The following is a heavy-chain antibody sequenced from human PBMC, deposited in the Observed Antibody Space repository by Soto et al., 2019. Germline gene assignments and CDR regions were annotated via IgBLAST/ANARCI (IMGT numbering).Heavy chain of an antibody. CDR1: GYTFTSYD. Sequence: QVQLVQSGAEVKKPGASVKVSCKASGYTFTSYDINWVRQATGQGLEWMGWMNPNSGNTGYAQKFQGRVTMTRNXSISTAYMELSSLRSEDTXVXXXXXXXXXXXFLEWLSSYXXDXWGQGTLV. CDR3: XXXXXXXXFLEWLSSYXXDX. J-gene: IGHJ4*02. D-gene: IGHD3-3*01. V-gene: IGHV1-8*01. CDR2: MNPNSGNT.